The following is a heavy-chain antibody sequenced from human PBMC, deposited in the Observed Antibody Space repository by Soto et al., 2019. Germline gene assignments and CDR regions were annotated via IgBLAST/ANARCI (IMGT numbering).Heavy chain of an antibody. D-gene: IGHD3-10*01. V-gene: IGHV1-46*01. Sequence: QVQLVQSGAEVKKPGASVKVSCKASGYTFTSYYMHWVRQAPGQGLEWMGIINPSGGSTSYAQKFQGRVTMTRDTSTSTVYMELSSLRSEDTAMYYCASMVRGAPVGFWGQGTLVTVSS. CDR3: ASMVRGAPVGF. CDR1: GYTFTSYY. CDR2: INPSGGST. J-gene: IGHJ4*02.